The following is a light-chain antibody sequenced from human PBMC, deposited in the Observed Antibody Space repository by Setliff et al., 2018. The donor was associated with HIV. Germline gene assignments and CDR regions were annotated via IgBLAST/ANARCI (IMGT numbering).Light chain of an antibody. CDR1: SSDVGNYNL. J-gene: IGLJ2*01. V-gene: IGLV2-23*02. CDR3: CSYAGESTFV. Sequence: QSALAQPASVSGSPGQSITTSCTGTSSDVGNYNLVSWYQHYPGKAPKLIIYEVDKRPSGVSSRFSGSKSGNAASLTISGLQAEDEADYHCCSYAGESTFVFGGGTK. CDR2: EVD.